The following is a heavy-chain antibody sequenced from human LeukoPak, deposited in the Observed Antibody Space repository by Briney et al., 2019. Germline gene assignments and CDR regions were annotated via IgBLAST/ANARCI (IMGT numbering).Heavy chain of an antibody. V-gene: IGHV3-9*03. CDR2: IGWNSATI. J-gene: IGHJ4*02. D-gene: IGHD3-10*01. CDR3: AKAKASGDYYGSGPFNY. CDR1: GFTFDDYG. Sequence: GGSRRLSCAASGFTFDDYGMHWVRQAPGKGLEWVSGIGWNSATIGYADFVKGRFTISRDNAKNSLYLEMNSLRAEDMAFYYCAKAKASGDYYGSGPFNYWGQGTLVTVSS.